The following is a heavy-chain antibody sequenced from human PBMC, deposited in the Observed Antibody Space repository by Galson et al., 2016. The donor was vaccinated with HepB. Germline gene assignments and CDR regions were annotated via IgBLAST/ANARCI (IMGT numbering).Heavy chain of an antibody. D-gene: IGHD6-13*01. CDR1: GYTFTSYY. Sequence: SVKVSCKASGYTFTSYYMHWVRQAPGQGLEWMGIINPSGGSTSYAQKFQGRVTMTRDTSTSTVYMELSSLRSEDTAVYYCARLAAAGDYFDYWGQGTLVTGAS. CDR2: INPSGGST. CDR3: ARLAAAGDYFDY. J-gene: IGHJ4*02. V-gene: IGHV1-46*01.